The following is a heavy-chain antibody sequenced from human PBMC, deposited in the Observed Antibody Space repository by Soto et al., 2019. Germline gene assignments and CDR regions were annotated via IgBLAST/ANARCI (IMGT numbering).Heavy chain of an antibody. D-gene: IGHD3-10*01. J-gene: IGHJ5*02. CDR3: ARDSDYYGSGSYPKARGFDP. CDR2: IIPIFGTA. Sequence: SVKVSCKASGGTFSSYAISWVRQAPGQGLEWMGGIIPIFGTANYAQKFQGRVTITADESTSTAYMELSSLRSGDTAVYYCARDSDYYGSGSYPKARGFDPWGQGTLVTVSS. V-gene: IGHV1-69*13. CDR1: GGTFSSYA.